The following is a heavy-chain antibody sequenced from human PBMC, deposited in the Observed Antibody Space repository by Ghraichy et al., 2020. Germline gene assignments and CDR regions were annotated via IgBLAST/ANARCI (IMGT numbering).Heavy chain of an antibody. D-gene: IGHD2-8*01. V-gene: IGHV1-18*01. CDR1: GYNFSNYG. J-gene: IGHJ4*02. CDR3: ARGYAWAADY. Sequence: ASVKVSCKASGYNFSNYGFTWVRQAPGQGLEWMGWISAYNGNTNYAQKLQGRVTMTADTSTSTAYMELRSLRSDDTAVYYCARGYAWAADYWGQGTPVTVSS. CDR2: ISAYNGNT.